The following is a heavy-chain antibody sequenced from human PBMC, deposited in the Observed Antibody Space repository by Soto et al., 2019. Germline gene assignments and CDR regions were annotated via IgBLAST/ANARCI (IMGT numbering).Heavy chain of an antibody. CDR1: GFTFIAFG. J-gene: IGHJ4*02. CDR3: AKNISIFGGSSSGSGALFDY. D-gene: IGHD3-3*01. V-gene: IGHV3-30*18. Sequence: QVQLVESGGGVVQPGRSLRLSCAPSGFTFIAFGLHWVRQAPGKGLEWVAVISNDGNHEYYEDSVKGRFSISRDNSKNTDYLKMKSLSFEDTAVYFCAKNISIFGGSSSGSGALFDYWGQGILLTVFS. CDR2: ISNDGNHE.